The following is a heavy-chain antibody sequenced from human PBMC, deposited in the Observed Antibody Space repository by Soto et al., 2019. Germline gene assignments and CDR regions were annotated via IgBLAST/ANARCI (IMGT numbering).Heavy chain of an antibody. D-gene: IGHD5-12*01. CDR1: GGSFSGYY. V-gene: IGHV4-34*01. CDR2: INHSGST. J-gene: IGHJ4*02. CDR3: AREADTAINLGY. Sequence: TLSLTCAVYGGSFSGYYWSWIRQPPGKGLEWIGEINHSGSTNYNPSLKSRVTISVDTSKNQFSLKLSSVTAADTAVYYCAREADTAINLGYWGQGTLVTAPQ.